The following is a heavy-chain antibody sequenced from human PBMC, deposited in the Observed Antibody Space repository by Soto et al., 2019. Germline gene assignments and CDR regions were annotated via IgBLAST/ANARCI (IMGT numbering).Heavy chain of an antibody. CDR2: IIPFFRTP. J-gene: IGHJ6*02. V-gene: IGHV1-69*13. CDR3: AREGPPGFGCSGATCYSGSMDV. D-gene: IGHD2-15*01. Sequence: SVMVSFNASGGTFNPFAICWVRQAPGPGFERLGGIIPFFRTPYYAQKFLGRVTIIADESSSTAYMELSSLRSEDTAVYYCAREGPPGFGCSGATCYSGSMDVWG. CDR1: GGTFNPFA.